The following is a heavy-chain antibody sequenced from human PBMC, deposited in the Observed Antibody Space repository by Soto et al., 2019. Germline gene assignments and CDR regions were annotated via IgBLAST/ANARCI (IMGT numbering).Heavy chain of an antibody. CDR2: ISGSGGTT. CDR1: GFTFENYA. Sequence: EVQLLESGGAPVQSGGSLRLSCVASGFTFENYAMSWVRQAPGKGLEWVSAISGSGGTTYYSDSVKGRFTISRDNSKNTVYLQMNDLRVEDAAEYFCAKASWATFGVPAGEYYAMDVWGPGTTVTVSS. CDR3: AKASWATFGVPAGEYYAMDV. D-gene: IGHD3-3*01. V-gene: IGHV3-23*01. J-gene: IGHJ6*02.